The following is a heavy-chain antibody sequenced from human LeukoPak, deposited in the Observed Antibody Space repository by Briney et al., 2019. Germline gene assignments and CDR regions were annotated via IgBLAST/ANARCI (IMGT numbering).Heavy chain of an antibody. CDR1: GFTLSIYT. V-gene: IGHV3-48*02. Sequence: GGSLRLSCAASGFTLSIYTMNWVRQAPGKGLEWVSYMSTSGSISYADSVKGRFTISRDNAKNSLYLQMSSLRDEDTAVYYCARMIDYNYGYAFDYWGQGTLVTVSS. CDR3: ARMIDYNYGYAFDY. J-gene: IGHJ4*02. D-gene: IGHD5-18*01. CDR2: MSTSGSI.